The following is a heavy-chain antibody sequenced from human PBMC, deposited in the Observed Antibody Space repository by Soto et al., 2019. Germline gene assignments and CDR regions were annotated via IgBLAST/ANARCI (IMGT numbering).Heavy chain of an antibody. J-gene: IGHJ4*02. D-gene: IGHD6-13*01. V-gene: IGHV3-9*01. CDR2: ISWNSGSI. Sequence: GGSLRLSCVASGFTFDDYAIHWVRQAPGKGLEWVSGISWNSGSIGYADSVKGRFTISRDNTKKSLYLQMNSLRAEDTALYYCAVIEAVAYWGQGTPVTVSS. CDR3: AVIEAVAY. CDR1: GFTFDDYA.